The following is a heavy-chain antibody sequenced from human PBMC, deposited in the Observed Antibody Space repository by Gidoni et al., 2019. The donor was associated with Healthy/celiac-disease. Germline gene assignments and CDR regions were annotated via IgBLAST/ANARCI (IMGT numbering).Heavy chain of an antibody. D-gene: IGHD1-26*01. CDR1: GFTFSSYS. V-gene: IGHV3-21*01. J-gene: IGHJ3*02. Sequence: EVQLVESGGGLVKPGWSLRLSCAASGFTFSSYSMNWVRQVPGKGLEWVSSSSSSSSYIYYEDSVKGRFTISRDNAKNSLYLKMNSLRAEDTAVYYCARGRMGALHDAFDIWGQGTMVTVSS. CDR3: ARGRMGALHDAFDI. CDR2: SSSSSSYI.